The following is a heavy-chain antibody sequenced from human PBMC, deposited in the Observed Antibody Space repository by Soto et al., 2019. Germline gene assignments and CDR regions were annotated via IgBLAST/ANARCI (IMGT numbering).Heavy chain of an antibody. Sequence: QVQLQAPGPGLVKPSQTLSLTCTVSGGSISSGGYYWSWIRQHPGKGLEWFGYLYYSGSTYYNPSLNSRVTISVDTPKNQFSLKLSSVTATDTAVYYCARGDGVRGSHSLHYYYYYMDVWGKGTTVTVSS. CDR3: ARGDGVRGSHSLHYYYYYMDV. V-gene: IGHV4-31*03. CDR1: GGSISSGGYY. J-gene: IGHJ6*03. CDR2: LYYSGST. D-gene: IGHD3-16*01.